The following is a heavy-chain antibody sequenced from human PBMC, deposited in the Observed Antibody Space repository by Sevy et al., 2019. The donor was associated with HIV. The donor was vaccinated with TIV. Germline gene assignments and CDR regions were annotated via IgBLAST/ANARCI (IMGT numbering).Heavy chain of an antibody. J-gene: IGHJ4*02. V-gene: IGHV3-23*01. D-gene: IGHD5-18*01. CDR2: INNGGST. Sequence: GESLKISCGASGFTFSNYAMSWVRQAPGKGPEWGSGINNGGSTYYADSVKGRFTISRDNSKKMVFLQMNSLRAEDTAVYYWASGDTTMITDLDYWGQGALVTVSS. CDR3: ASGDTTMITDLDY. CDR1: GFTFSNYA.